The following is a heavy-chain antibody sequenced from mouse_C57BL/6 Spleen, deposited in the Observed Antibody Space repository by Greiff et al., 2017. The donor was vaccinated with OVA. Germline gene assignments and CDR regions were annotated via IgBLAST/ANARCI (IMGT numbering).Heavy chain of an antibody. V-gene: IGHV1-18*01. CDR3: ARAPYGSSYEDAMDY. J-gene: IGHJ4*01. Sequence: VQLKQSGPELVKPGASVKIPCKASGYTFTDYNMDWVKQSHGKSLEWIGDINPNNGGTIYNQKFKGKATLTVDKSSSTAYMELRSLTSEDTAVYYCARAPYGSSYEDAMDYWGQGTSVTVSS. CDR1: GYTFTDYN. CDR2: INPNNGGT. D-gene: IGHD1-1*01.